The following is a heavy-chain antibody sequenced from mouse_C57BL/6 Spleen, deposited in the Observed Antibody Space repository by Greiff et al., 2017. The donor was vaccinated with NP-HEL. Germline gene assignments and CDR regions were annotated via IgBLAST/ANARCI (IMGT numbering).Heavy chain of an antibody. CDR1: GYTFTSYW. Sequence: VQLQQSGAELVMPGASVKLSCKASGYTFTSYWMHWVKQRPGQGLEWIGEIDPSDSYTNYNQKFKGKSTLTVDKSSSTAYMQLSSLTSEDSAVYYCERRRYSNSYFDVWGTGTTVTVSS. CDR3: ERRRYSNSYFDV. CDR2: IDPSDSYT. J-gene: IGHJ1*03. D-gene: IGHD2-5*01. V-gene: IGHV1-69*01.